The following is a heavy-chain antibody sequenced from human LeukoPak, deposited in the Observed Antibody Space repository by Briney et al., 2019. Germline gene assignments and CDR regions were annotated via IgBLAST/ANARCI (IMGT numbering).Heavy chain of an antibody. CDR2: IYPGDSDT. CDR1: GYSFTSYW. V-gene: IGHV5-51*01. D-gene: IGHD3-22*01. J-gene: IGHJ4*02. Sequence: PGESLKISCKGSGYSFTSYWIGWVRQMPGKGLEWMGIIYPGDSDTRYSPSFQGQVTISADKSISTAYLQWSSLKASDTAMYYCARHNPLGWDYDSSGYPDYWGQGTLVTVSS. CDR3: ARHNPLGWDYDSSGYPDY.